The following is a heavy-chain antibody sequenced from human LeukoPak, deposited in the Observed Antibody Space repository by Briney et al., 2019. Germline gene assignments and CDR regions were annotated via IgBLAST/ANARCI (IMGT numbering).Heavy chain of an antibody. V-gene: IGHV4-61*02. CDR3: ARHGVTMVRGVIKGYYFDY. J-gene: IGHJ4*02. CDR1: GGSISSGSYY. CDR2: IYTSGST. Sequence: SETLSLTCTVSGGSISSGSYYWSWIRQPAGKGLEYIGRIYTSGSTSYNPSLKSRVTISVDTSKNQFSLKLSAVTAAETAVYYCARHGVTMVRGVIKGYYFDYWGQGTLVTVSS. D-gene: IGHD3-10*01.